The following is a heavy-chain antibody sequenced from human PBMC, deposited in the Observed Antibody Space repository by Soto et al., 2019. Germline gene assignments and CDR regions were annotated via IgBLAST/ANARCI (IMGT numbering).Heavy chain of an antibody. J-gene: IGHJ5*02. CDR3: ATHRGPATSENWLDP. CDR2: ISTYSGDT. V-gene: IGHV1-18*01. CDR1: GYTFFTYD. Sequence: QVHLVQSGVEVRTPGASVKVSCQASGYTFFTYDISWVRQAPGQGLEWMGWISTYSGDTKYAQKFQGRVTMTTDTSTTPAYLELRSLRCDDTLVYYGATHRGPATSENWLDPWGQGTMVTVSS.